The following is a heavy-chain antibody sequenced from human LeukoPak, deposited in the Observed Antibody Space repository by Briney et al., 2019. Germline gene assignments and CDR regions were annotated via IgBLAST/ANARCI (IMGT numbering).Heavy chain of an antibody. J-gene: IGHJ4*02. V-gene: IGHV4-4*02. CDR2: IFHGGST. CDR3: ARGQIQLWPRYFDY. Sequence: SGTLPLTCAVSGGSISSSYWWSWVRQPPGKGLEWVGEIFHGGSTNYNPSLKSRVTISVDTSKNQFSLKLSSATAADTAVYYCARGQIQLWPRYFDYWGQGTLVTVSS. D-gene: IGHD5-18*01. CDR1: GGSISSSYW.